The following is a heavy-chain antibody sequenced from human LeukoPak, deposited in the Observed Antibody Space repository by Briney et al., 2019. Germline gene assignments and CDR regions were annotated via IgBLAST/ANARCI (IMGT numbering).Heavy chain of an antibody. Sequence: GGSLRLSCAASGFSFSGHEMNWVRQAPGKGLELLSYISATTTTIYYADSVKGRFTISRDNAKNSLYLQMNSLRVEDTAVYYCVSLAVAGLGAFDIWGQGTMVTVSS. CDR1: GFSFSGHE. V-gene: IGHV3-48*03. D-gene: IGHD6-19*01. CDR2: ISATTTTI. J-gene: IGHJ3*02. CDR3: VSLAVAGLGAFDI.